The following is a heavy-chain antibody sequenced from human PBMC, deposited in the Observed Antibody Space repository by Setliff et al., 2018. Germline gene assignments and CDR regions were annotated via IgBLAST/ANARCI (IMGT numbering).Heavy chain of an antibody. CDR2: ISGTGGST. CDR1: GFPFSSYA. D-gene: IGHD1-26*01. Sequence: PGESLKISCAASGFPFSSYALSWVRQAPGKGLEWVSAISGTGGSTYYADSVKGRFNISRDNSKNTLYLQMNSLRAEDTAVYYCAKDLLVSGSYYYYYYMDVWGKGTTVTVSS. J-gene: IGHJ6*03. V-gene: IGHV3-23*01. CDR3: AKDLLVSGSYYYYYYMDV.